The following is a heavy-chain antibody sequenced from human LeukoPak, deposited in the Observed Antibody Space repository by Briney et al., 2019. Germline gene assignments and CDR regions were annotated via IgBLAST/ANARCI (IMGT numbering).Heavy chain of an antibody. V-gene: IGHV3-7*01. J-gene: IGHJ6*04. CDR2: IKQDGSEK. Sequence: GGSLRLSCAASGFTLSSYEMNWVRQAPGKGLEWVASIKQDGSEKYYLDSVKGRFTISRDNAKNSLYLQMNSLRAEDTAVYYCAELGITMIGGVWGKGTTVTISS. D-gene: IGHD3-10*02. CDR3: AELGITMIGGV. CDR1: GFTLSSYE.